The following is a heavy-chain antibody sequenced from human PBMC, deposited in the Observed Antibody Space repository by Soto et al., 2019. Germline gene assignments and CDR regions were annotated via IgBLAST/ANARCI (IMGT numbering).Heavy chain of an antibody. V-gene: IGHV1-69*13. CDR2: IIPIFGTA. J-gene: IGHJ4*02. CDR1: GGTFSSYA. Sequence: AAVKVSCKASGGTFSSYAISWVRQAPGQGLEWMGGIIPIFGTANYAQKFQGRVTITADESTSTAYMELSSLRSEDTAVYYCARVAKYGGPFDYWGQGTLVTVSS. D-gene: IGHD2-8*01. CDR3: ARVAKYGGPFDY.